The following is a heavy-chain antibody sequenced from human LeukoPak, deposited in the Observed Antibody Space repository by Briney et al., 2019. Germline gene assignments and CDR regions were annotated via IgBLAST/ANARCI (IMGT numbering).Heavy chain of an antibody. D-gene: IGHD2-2*01. CDR2: TNWDGAST. CDR3: GRVYCSTTSCYDYYDYYMDV. V-gene: IGHV3-20*04. CDR1: GFRFDDYG. Sequence: PGGSLRLSCAASGFRFDDYGMSWVRHVPGKGLEGVSGTNWDGASTGYADSVKGRFTISRDNVKNFLYLQMNSLRVEDTALYFCGRVYCSTTSCYDYYDYYMDVWGKETTVTVSS. J-gene: IGHJ6*03.